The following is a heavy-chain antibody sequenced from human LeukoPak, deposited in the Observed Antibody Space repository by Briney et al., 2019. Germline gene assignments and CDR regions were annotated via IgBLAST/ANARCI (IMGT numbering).Heavy chain of an antibody. Sequence: GGSLRLSCAASGFTFRSYAMSWVRQAPGKGLEWVSAISGSGGSTYYADSVKGRFTISRDNSKNTLYLQMNSLRAEDTAVYYCAKDRVVVVAATLDYWGQGTLVTVSS. CDR2: ISGSGGST. V-gene: IGHV3-23*01. CDR3: AKDRVVVVAATLDY. CDR1: GFTFRSYA. J-gene: IGHJ4*02. D-gene: IGHD2-15*01.